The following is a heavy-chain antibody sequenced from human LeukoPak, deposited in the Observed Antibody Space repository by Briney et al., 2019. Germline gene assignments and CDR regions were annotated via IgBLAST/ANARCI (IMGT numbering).Heavy chain of an antibody. Sequence: ASETLSLTCTVSGDSINTGLYYWAWLRQPPGKGLEWIGNIYYSGSTYYNPSLKSRVTISVHMSKNQFYLGLTSVTAADTALYFCARHKTAQLLSTNWFDPWGQGTLVTVSS. CDR3: ARHKTAQLLSTNWFDP. CDR2: IYYSGST. CDR1: GDSINTGLYY. J-gene: IGHJ5*02. D-gene: IGHD2-2*01. V-gene: IGHV4-39*01.